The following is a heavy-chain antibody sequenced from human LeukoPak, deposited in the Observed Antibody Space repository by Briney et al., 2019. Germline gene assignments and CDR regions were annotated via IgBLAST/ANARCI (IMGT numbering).Heavy chain of an antibody. V-gene: IGHV4-61*01. Sequence: PSETLSLTCTVSGGSVSSGSYYWSWIRQPPGKGLEWIGYIYYSGSTNYNPSLKSRVTISVDTSKNQFSLKLSSVTAAGTAVYYCAREVTGAAAGLNWFDPWGQGTLVTVSS. J-gene: IGHJ5*02. D-gene: IGHD6-13*01. CDR1: GGSVSSGSYY. CDR2: IYYSGST. CDR3: AREVTGAAAGLNWFDP.